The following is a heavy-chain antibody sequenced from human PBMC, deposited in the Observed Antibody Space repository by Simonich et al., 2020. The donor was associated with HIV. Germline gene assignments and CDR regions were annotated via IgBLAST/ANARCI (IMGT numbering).Heavy chain of an antibody. CDR2: SNHSEST. D-gene: IGHD2-2*01. V-gene: IGHV4-34*01. CDR3: ARGFYQRLYYFDY. CDR1: GGSFSGYY. Sequence: QVQLQQWGAGLLKPSETLSLTCAVYGGSFSGYYWSWLRQPPGKGLEWIGESNHSESTHYNPSLNSRVTISVDTSKNQFSLKLSSVTAADTAVYYCARGFYQRLYYFDYWGQGTLVTVSS. J-gene: IGHJ4*02.